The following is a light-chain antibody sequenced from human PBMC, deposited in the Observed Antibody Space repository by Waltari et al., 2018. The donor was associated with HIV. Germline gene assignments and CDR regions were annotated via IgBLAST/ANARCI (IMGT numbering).Light chain of an antibody. CDR2: GAS. Sequence: DIQLTQSPSFLSASVGDRVSITCRASRDVSNFLAWYQKKPGTAPKLLIYGASTLQSGGPSRFGGSGSGVQFTLPINSLQPDDFATYYCQQSVSYPLTFGQGTRL. CDR3: QQSVSYPLT. V-gene: IGKV1-9*01. J-gene: IGKJ5*01. CDR1: RDVSNF.